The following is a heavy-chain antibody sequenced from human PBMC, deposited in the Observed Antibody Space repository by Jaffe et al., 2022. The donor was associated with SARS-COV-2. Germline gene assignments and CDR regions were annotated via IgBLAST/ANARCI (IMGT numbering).Heavy chain of an antibody. Sequence: QVQLVQSGAEVKKPGASVKVSCKASGYTFTGYYMHWVRQAPGQGLEWMGWINPNSGGTNYAQKFQGRVTMTRDTSISTAYMELSRLRSDDTAVYYCARDVTLVWFGEPGVFDYWGQGTLVTVSS. V-gene: IGHV1-2*02. J-gene: IGHJ4*02. D-gene: IGHD3-10*01. CDR3: ARDVTLVWFGEPGVFDY. CDR2: INPNSGGT. CDR1: GYTFTGYY.